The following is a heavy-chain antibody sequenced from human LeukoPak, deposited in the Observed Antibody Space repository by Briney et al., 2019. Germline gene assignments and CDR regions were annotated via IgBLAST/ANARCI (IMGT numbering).Heavy chain of an antibody. CDR1: GGSISTSY. CDR3: ARLGTAADIDY. Sequence: PSETLFLTCTVSGGSISTSYWSWIRQPPGKGLEWIGYIYYSGSTNYNPSLKSRVTISVDTSKNQFSLKLSSVTAADTAVYYCARLGTAADIDYWGQGTLVTVSS. J-gene: IGHJ4*02. D-gene: IGHD6-13*01. CDR2: IYYSGST. V-gene: IGHV4-59*01.